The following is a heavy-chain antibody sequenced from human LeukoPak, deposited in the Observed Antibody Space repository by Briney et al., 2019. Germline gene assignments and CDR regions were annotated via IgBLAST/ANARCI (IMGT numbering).Heavy chain of an antibody. J-gene: IGHJ4*02. Sequence: ASVKVSCKVSGYTLTELSMHWVRQAPGKGLEWMGGFDPEDGETIYAPKLQGRVTMTEDTSTATAYMELSSLRSEDTAVYYCATVPPGTWFGETSVDYWGQGTLVTVSS. CDR1: GYTLTELS. CDR2: FDPEDGET. D-gene: IGHD3-10*01. V-gene: IGHV1-24*01. CDR3: ATVPPGTWFGETSVDY.